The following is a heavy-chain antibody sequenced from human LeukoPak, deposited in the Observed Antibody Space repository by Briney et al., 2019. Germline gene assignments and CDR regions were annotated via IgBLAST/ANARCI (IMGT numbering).Heavy chain of an antibody. CDR2: INHSGST. Sequence: SETLSLTCAVYGGSFSGYYWTWIRQPPGKGLEWIGEINHSGSTNYNPSLKSRVTISVVTSKNQFSLKLSSVTAADTAVYYCARILLWFGEIHDAFDIWGQGTMVTVSS. D-gene: IGHD3-10*01. J-gene: IGHJ3*02. CDR3: ARILLWFGEIHDAFDI. V-gene: IGHV4-34*01. CDR1: GGSFSGYY.